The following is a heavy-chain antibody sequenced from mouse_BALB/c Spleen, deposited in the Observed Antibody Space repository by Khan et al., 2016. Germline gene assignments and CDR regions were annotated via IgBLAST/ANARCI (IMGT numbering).Heavy chain of an antibody. CDR3: AREENAMDS. V-gene: IGHV5-6-5*01. Sequence: EVELVEPGGGSVKPGGSLKLSCAASGPTYRSYAMSSARPTPEKRLHWVASISSGGSTYYPDSVKGRFTIPSDNARNILYLQMSSLRSEDTAMYYCAREENAMDSWGHVTSVTVST. CDR1: GPTYRSYA. CDR2: ISSGGST. J-gene: IGHJ4*01.